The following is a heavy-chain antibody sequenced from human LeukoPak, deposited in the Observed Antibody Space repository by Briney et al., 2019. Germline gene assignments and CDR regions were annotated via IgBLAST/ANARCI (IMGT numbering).Heavy chain of an antibody. V-gene: IGHV6-1*01. D-gene: IGHD6-19*01. J-gene: IGHJ4*02. CDR1: GDSVSSNSAA. Sequence: SQTLSLTCAISGDSVSSNSAAWNWIRQSPSRGLEWLGRTYYRSKWYNDYAVSVKSRIAISPDTSKNQFSLQLNSVTPEDTAVYFCARDLAVAGTPHFDYWGQGTLVTVSS. CDR3: ARDLAVAGTPHFDY. CDR2: TYYRSKWYN.